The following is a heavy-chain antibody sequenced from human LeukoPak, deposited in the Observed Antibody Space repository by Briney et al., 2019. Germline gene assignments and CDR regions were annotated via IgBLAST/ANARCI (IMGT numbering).Heavy chain of an antibody. Sequence: TASETLSLTCTVSGGSISSSSYYWGWIRQPPGKGLEWIGSIYYSGSTYYNPSLKSRVTISVDTSKNQFSLKLSSVTAADTAVYYCARHAGAVRTFDYWGQGTLVTVSS. J-gene: IGHJ4*02. CDR3: ARHAGAVRTFDY. V-gene: IGHV4-39*01. CDR1: GGSISSSSYY. D-gene: IGHD3-10*01. CDR2: IYYSGST.